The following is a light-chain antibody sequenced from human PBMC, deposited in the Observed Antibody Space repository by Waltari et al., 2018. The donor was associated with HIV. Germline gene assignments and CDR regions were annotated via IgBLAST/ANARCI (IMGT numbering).Light chain of an antibody. J-gene: IGKJ1*01. CDR1: QSVSSN. CDR3: QQYNNWPPRT. CDR2: GAS. Sequence: EIVMTQSPATLSVSPGERATLSCRASQSVSSNLAWYQQKPGQATRLLIYGASTRATGIPARFSGSESGTEFTLTISSLQSEDFAVYYCQQYNNWPPRTFGQGTKVEIK. V-gene: IGKV3-15*01.